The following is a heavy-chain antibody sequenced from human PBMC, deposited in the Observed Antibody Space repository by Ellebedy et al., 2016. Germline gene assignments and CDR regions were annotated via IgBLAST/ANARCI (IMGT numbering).Heavy chain of an antibody. Sequence: GESLKISXVASGFTFSTSWMHWVRLAPGKGLEWVSFIGGDSSSKQYADSVKGRFTISRDNAKNSLYLQMNSLRAEDTAIYYCARGTHLPGLDIWGQGTMVTVSS. CDR2: IGGDSSSK. J-gene: IGHJ3*02. V-gene: IGHV3-48*01. CDR1: GFTFSTSW. CDR3: ARGTHLPGLDI.